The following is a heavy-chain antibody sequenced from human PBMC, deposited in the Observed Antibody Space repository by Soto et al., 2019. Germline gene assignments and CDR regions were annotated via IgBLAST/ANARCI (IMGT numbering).Heavy chain of an antibody. CDR1: GFTFSIHA. CDR3: ARRESYGGPNNCGMDV. V-gene: IGHV3-30-3*01. D-gene: IGHD3-16*01. CDR2: ISYDGNNI. Sequence: QVQLVESGGGVVQPGRSLRLSCAASGFTFSIHAMHWVRQAPGKGLEWVAVISYDGNNIVYADSVKGRFTISRDNSENTLSLQMNRLREEDTGVYYCARRESYGGPNNCGMDVWGQGTTVTV. J-gene: IGHJ6*02.